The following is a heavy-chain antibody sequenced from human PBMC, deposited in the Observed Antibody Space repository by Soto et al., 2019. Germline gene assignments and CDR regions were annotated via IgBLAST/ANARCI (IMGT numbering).Heavy chain of an antibody. Sequence: GESLKISCKGSGYRFTNYWITWVRQLPGKGLEWMGRIDPSDSYTNYSPSFQGHVTISADKSINTAYLQWSSLEASDTAMYYCARSRLSHDAFDIWGQGTMVTVSS. V-gene: IGHV5-10-1*01. J-gene: IGHJ3*02. CDR3: ARSRLSHDAFDI. D-gene: IGHD2-21*02. CDR2: IDPSDSYT. CDR1: GYRFTNYW.